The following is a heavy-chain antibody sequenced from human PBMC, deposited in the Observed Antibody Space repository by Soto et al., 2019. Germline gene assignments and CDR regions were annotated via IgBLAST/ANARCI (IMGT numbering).Heavy chain of an antibody. CDR1: GFTFSSYE. CDR2: ISSSGSTI. Sequence: GGSLRLSCAASGFTFSSYEMNWVRQAPGKGLEWVSYISSSGSTIYYADSVKGRFTISRDNAKNSLYLQMNSLRAEDTAVYYCAREGGSSSWYVSNWFDPWGQGTLVTVSS. J-gene: IGHJ5*02. D-gene: IGHD6-13*01. CDR3: AREGGSSSWYVSNWFDP. V-gene: IGHV3-48*03.